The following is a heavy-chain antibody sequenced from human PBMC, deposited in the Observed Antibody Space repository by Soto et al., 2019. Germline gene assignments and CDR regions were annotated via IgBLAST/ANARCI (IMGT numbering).Heavy chain of an antibody. CDR1: GGSISSGDYY. CDR2: IYYSGST. J-gene: IGHJ6*02. Sequence: SETLSLTCTVSGGSISSGDYYWSWIRQPPGKGLEWIGYIYYSGSTYYNPSLKSRVTISVDTSKNQSSLKLSSVTAADTAVYYCARDVRADCSSTSCLPGYYGMDVWGQGTTVTVSS. D-gene: IGHD2-2*01. CDR3: ARDVRADCSSTSCLPGYYGMDV. V-gene: IGHV4-30-4*01.